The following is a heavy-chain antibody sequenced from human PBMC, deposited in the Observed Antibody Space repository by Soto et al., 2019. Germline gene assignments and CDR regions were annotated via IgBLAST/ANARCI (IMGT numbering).Heavy chain of an antibody. CDR3: ARQNAMGATFFDS. CDR2: ISYSGHT. Sequence: SETLSLTCTVSGGSINNYYWSWIRQPPGKGLEWIAYISYSGHTHYSPSLESRATISVDTSKNQFSLKLTSMTAADTAVYYCARQNAMGATFFDSWGQRAPVTVSS. V-gene: IGHV4-59*08. J-gene: IGHJ4*02. CDR1: GGSINNYY. D-gene: IGHD1-26*01.